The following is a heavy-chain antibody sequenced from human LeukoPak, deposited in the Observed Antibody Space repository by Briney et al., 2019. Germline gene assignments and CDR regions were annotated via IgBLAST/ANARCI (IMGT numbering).Heavy chain of an antibody. CDR1: GGSISSYY. CDR3: ARLGTTSDAFDI. J-gene: IGHJ3*02. D-gene: IGHD4-17*01. CDR2: IYYSGST. V-gene: IGHV4-59*08. Sequence: SETLSLTCTVSGGSISSYYWSWIRQPPGKGLEWIGYIYYSGSTNYNPSLKSRVTISVDTSKNQFSLKLSSVTAADTAVYYCARLGTTSDAFDIWGQGTMVTVSS.